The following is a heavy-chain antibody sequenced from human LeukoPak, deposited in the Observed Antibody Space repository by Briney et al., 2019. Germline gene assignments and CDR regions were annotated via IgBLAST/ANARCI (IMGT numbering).Heavy chain of an antibody. CDR3: AKRYGSGSSFY. CDR2: ISSGCTT. CDR1: GVTXXGXY. J-gene: IGHJ4*02. D-gene: IGHD3-10*01. Sequence: LRLSXXXXGVTXXGXYMRWVRXAPGKGVECFSVISSGCTTYFADSVTLPFTISTHNSNNPLYLQMNSLRAEDTAVYYCAKRYGSGSSFYWGQGTLVTVSS. V-gene: IGHV3-53*01.